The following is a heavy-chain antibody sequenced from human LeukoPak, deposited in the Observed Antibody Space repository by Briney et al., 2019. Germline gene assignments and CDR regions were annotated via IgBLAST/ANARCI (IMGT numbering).Heavy chain of an antibody. CDR1: GGSISSSNYY. V-gene: IGHV4-39*07. CDR3: AGTVTQAERWTFDI. D-gene: IGHD4-17*01. Sequence: PSETLSLTCSVSGGSISSSNYYLGWIRQSPGKGLEWIGSKIYSGSTYYNPSLKSRVTISVDTSKNQFSLKLTSVTAADTAVYYCAGTVTQAERWTFDIWGQGTMVTVSS. J-gene: IGHJ3*02. CDR2: KIYSGST.